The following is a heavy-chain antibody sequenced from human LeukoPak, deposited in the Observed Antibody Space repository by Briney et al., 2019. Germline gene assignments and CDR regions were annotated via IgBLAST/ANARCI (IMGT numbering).Heavy chain of an antibody. CDR1: GGSFSGYY. Sequence: SETLSLTRAVYGGSFSGYYWSWIRQPPGKGLEWIGEINHSGSTNYNPSLKSRVTISVDTSKNQFSLKLSSVTAADTAVYYCARGQFRYYYGSGSYLDYWGQGTLVTVSS. CDR3: ARGQFRYYYGSGSYLDY. D-gene: IGHD3-10*01. V-gene: IGHV4-34*01. CDR2: INHSGST. J-gene: IGHJ4*02.